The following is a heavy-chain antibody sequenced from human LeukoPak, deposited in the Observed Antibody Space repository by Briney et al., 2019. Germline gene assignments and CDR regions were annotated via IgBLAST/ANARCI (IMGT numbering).Heavy chain of an antibody. D-gene: IGHD2-2*01. J-gene: IGHJ4*02. CDR2: IYYSGST. CDR1: GGSISSGDYY. Sequence: SQTLSLTCTVSGGSISSGDYYWSWIRQPPGKGLEWIGYIYYSGSTYYNPSLKSRVTISVDTSKNQFSLKLSSVTAADTAVYYCARERDCSSTSCYAWEDYWGQGTLVIVSS. V-gene: IGHV4-30-4*08. CDR3: ARERDCSSTSCYAWEDY.